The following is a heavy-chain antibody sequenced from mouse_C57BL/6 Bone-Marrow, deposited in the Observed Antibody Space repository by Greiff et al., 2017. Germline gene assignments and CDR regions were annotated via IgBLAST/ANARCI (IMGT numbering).Heavy chain of an antibody. J-gene: IGHJ3*01. CDR1: GYTFTDYN. CDR3: ARLVYGISFAY. V-gene: IGHV1-18*01. Sequence: EVQLQQSGPELVKPGASVKIPCKASGYTFTDYNMDWVKQSHGKSLEWIGDINPNNGGTIYNQKFKGKATLTVDKSSSTAYMELRSLTSEDTAVYYCARLVYGISFAYWGQGTLVTVSA. D-gene: IGHD1-1*01. CDR2: INPNNGGT.